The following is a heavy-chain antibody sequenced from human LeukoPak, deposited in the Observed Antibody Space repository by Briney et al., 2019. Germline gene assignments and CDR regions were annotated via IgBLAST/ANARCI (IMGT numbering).Heavy chain of an antibody. D-gene: IGHD2-15*01. V-gene: IGHV4-38-2*02. CDR3: ATCGGGSFYSE. J-gene: IGHJ4*02. CDR2: IYHSGST. Sequence: KPSETLSLTCTVSGYSISSVYYWGWIRPPPGKGLEWIGSIYHSGSTFYNPSLKSRITISVDTSKNQFSLNLLSVTAADTAVYYCATCGGGSFYSEGGEGTLVTVSS. CDR1: GYSISSVYY.